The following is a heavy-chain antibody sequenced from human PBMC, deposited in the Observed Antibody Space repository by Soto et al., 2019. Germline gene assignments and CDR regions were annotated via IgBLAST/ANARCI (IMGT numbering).Heavy chain of an antibody. J-gene: IGHJ3*02. Sequence: GESLKISCAASGFTFSSYAMSWVRQAPGKGLEWVSAISGSGGSTYYADSVKGRFTISRDNSKNTLYLQMNSLRAEDTAVYYCAKDLRDNWNYRSFDIWGQGTMVTVSS. CDR3: AKDLRDNWNYRSFDI. V-gene: IGHV3-23*01. CDR1: GFTFSSYA. D-gene: IGHD1-7*01. CDR2: ISGSGGST.